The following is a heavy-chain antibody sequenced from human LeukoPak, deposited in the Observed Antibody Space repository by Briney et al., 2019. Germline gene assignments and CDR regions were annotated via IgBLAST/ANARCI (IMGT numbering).Heavy chain of an antibody. CDR2: IIPIFGTA. CDR3: ARDRYYDSSGGYYYYYGMDV. D-gene: IGHD3-22*01. J-gene: IGHJ6*02. CDR1: GGTFSSYA. Sequence: SVKVSRKASGGTFSSYAISWVRQAPGQGLEWMGGIIPIFGTANYAQKFQGRVTITADESTSTAYMELSSLRSEDTAVYYCARDRYYDSSGGYYYYYGMDVWGQGTTVTVSS. V-gene: IGHV1-69*13.